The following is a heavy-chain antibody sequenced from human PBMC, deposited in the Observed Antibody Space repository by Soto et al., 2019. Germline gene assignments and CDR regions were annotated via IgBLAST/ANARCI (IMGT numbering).Heavy chain of an antibody. J-gene: IGHJ4*02. CDR2: MSDDGSKK. CDR1: GFSFSTYG. V-gene: IGHV3-30*18. Sequence: QVHLVESGGGVVQPGRSLRLSCAASGFSFSTYGMHWVRQAPGKGLEWVAEMSDDGSKKYYGDSVKGRFTISRDNSKNTLYLLMDSLRPEDTAMYYCAKELRETGGYYFDCWGQGTLVTVSS. CDR3: AKELRETGGYYFDC. D-gene: IGHD3-16*01.